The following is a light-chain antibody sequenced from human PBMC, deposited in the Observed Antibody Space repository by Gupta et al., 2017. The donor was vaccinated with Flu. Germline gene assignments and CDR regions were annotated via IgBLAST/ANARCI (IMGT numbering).Light chain of an antibody. Sequence: QAVVTQEPSLTVSPGGTVTLTCGSSTGAVTRGHYPDWFRQKHCQDPMTLFYDTSNKHPWTPARFAATLLGGKAALTLSGAQPEDEAEYYSSLSSSGARVVFGGGTKLTVL. V-gene: IGLV7-46*01. CDR2: DTS. CDR1: TGAVTRGHY. CDR3: SLSSSGARVV. J-gene: IGLJ2*01.